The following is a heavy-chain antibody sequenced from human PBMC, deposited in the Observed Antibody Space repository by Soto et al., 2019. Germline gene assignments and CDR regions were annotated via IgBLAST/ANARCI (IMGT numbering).Heavy chain of an antibody. Sequence: SVKVSCKASGFTFTNSAIQWVRQARGQRLEWMGWIVVGSGHTNYAQKFQERLTITRDMSTSTAYMELSSLTLEDTAVYYCAAVQGGGATFHFWGQGTQVTVS. J-gene: IGHJ4*02. CDR3: AAVQGGGATFHF. CDR2: IVVGSGHT. D-gene: IGHD1-26*01. CDR1: GFTFTNSA. V-gene: IGHV1-58*02.